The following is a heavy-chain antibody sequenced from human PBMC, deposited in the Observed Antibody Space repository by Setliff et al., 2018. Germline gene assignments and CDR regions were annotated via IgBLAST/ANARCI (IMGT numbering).Heavy chain of an antibody. CDR2: ISAHTGNT. Sequence: ASVKVSCKTSGYTFNDYGIAWVRQAPGQGLEWMGWISAHTGNTYYTPKLHGRVTLTTDTSTSTAYMELRSLGSDDTAVYYCLRLVRYCTRTACQRTSGDEVWGQGTLVTVSS. CDR1: GYTFNDYG. J-gene: IGHJ4*01. V-gene: IGHV1-18*01. CDR3: LRLVRYCTRTACQRTSGDEV. D-gene: IGHD2-8*01.